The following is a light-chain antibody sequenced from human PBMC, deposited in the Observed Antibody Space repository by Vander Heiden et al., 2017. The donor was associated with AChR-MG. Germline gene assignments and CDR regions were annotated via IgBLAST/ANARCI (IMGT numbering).Light chain of an antibody. V-gene: IGLV1-44*01. CDR1: SSNIGSNT. Sequence: QPVLTQPPSASGTPGTRVTISCSGSSSNIGSNTVNWYQQLPGTAPKLLIYSNNQRPSGVPDRFSGSKSGTSASLAISGLQSEDEADYYCAAWDDSLNGPVFGGGTKLTVL. J-gene: IGLJ3*02. CDR2: SNN. CDR3: AAWDDSLNGPV.